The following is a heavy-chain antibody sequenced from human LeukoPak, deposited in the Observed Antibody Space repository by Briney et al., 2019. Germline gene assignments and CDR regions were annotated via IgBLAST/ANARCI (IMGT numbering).Heavy chain of an antibody. J-gene: IGHJ4*02. V-gene: IGHV3-21*06. CDR1: RFTFSSYS. Sequence: PGGSLRLSCAASRFTFSSYSMNWVRQAPGKGLEWVSSISSSSSYIYYADSVKGRFTISRDNGKNLLYLQMNSLRAEDTAVYYCVAGNGWLGDYWGQGTLVTVSS. D-gene: IGHD6-19*01. CDR2: ISSSSSYI. CDR3: VAGNGWLGDY.